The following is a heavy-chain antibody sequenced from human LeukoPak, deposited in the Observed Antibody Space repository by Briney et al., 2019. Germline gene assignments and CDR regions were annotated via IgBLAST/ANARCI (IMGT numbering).Heavy chain of an antibody. CDR3: ARSFSQGRWPFDSSGPLGVDY. J-gene: IGHJ4*02. CDR1: GGSISSSSYY. CDR2: IYHSGST. V-gene: IGHV4-39*07. Sequence: PSETLSLTCTVSGGSISSSSYYWGWIRQPPGKGLEWIGSIYHSGSTYYNPSLKSRVTISVDTSKNQFSLKLSSVTAADTAVYYCARSFSQGRWPFDSSGPLGVDYWGQGTLVTVSS. D-gene: IGHD3-22*01.